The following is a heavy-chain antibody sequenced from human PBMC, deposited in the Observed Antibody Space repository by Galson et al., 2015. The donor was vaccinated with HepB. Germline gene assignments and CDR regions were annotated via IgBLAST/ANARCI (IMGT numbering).Heavy chain of an antibody. CDR3: AREFLLLWFGESEHYYYYYGMDV. J-gene: IGHJ6*02. Sequence: SLRLSCAASGFTFSSYSMNWVRQAPGKGLEWVSSISSSSSYIYYADSVKGRFTISRDNAKNSLYLQMNSLRAEDTAVYYCAREFLLLWFGESEHYYYYYGMDVWGQGTTVTVSS. D-gene: IGHD3-10*01. CDR1: GFTFSSYS. V-gene: IGHV3-21*01. CDR2: ISSSSSYI.